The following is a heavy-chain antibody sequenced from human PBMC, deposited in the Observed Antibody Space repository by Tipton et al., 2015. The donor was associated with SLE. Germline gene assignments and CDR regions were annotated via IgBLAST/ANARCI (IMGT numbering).Heavy chain of an antibody. D-gene: IGHD3-3*01. V-gene: IGHV5-10-1*01. Sequence: QLVQSGAEVKKPGESLKISCKGSGYSFTSYWIGWVRQMPGKGLEWMGRLDPSDSYTNYSPSFQGHVTISADKSISTAYLQWSSPKASDTAMYYCARQGDLDFWSGYYSDYWGQGTLVTVSS. J-gene: IGHJ4*02. CDR1: GYSFTSYW. CDR2: LDPSDSYT. CDR3: ARQGDLDFWSGYYSDY.